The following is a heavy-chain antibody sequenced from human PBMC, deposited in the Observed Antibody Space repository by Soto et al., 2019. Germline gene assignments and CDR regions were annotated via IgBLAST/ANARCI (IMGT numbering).Heavy chain of an antibody. CDR2: ISYDGSNK. V-gene: IGHV3-30-3*01. Sequence: GGSLRLSCAASGFTFSSYAMHWVRQAPGKGLEWVAVISYDGSNKYYADSVKGRFTISRDNSKNTLYLQMNSLRAEDTAVYYCARDFPRYDYVHLVDDWGQGTLVTVSS. CDR3: ARDFPRYDYVHLVDD. CDR1: GFTFSSYA. D-gene: IGHD5-12*01. J-gene: IGHJ4*02.